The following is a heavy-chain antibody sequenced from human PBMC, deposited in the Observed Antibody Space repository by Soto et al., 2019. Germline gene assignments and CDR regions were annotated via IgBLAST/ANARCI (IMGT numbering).Heavy chain of an antibody. CDR3: ARDAAPTLNYPHGMDV. D-gene: IGHD1-7*01. Sequence: PSQTLSLTCAISGDSVSTNIAAWSWIRQSPSRGLEWLGRTLYRSSKWYNEYAVSVKSRMTINPDTSKNQFSLQLNSVTPEDTAVYYGARDAAPTLNYPHGMDVWGQGTAVTVSS. V-gene: IGHV6-1*01. CDR1: GDSVSTNIAA. J-gene: IGHJ6*02. CDR2: TLYRSSKWYN.